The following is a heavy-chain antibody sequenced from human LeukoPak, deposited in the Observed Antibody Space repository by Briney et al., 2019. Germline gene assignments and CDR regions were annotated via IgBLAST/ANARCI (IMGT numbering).Heavy chain of an antibody. V-gene: IGHV1-2*02. CDR3: AREEVAAAGRYYYYGMDV. Sequence: ASVKVSCKASGYTFTGYYMHWVRQAPGQGLEWMGWINPNSGGTNYAQKSQGRVTMTRDTSISTAYMELSRLRSDDTAVYYCAREEVAAAGRYYYYGMDVWGQGTTVTVSS. CDR1: GYTFTGYY. D-gene: IGHD6-13*01. CDR2: INPNSGGT. J-gene: IGHJ6*02.